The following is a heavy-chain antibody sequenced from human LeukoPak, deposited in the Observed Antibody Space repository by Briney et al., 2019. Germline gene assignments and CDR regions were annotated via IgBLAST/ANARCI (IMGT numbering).Heavy chain of an antibody. V-gene: IGHV1-2*02. CDR2: INPNSGGT. CDR3: ARVPGYCSSTSCYRPFDY. Sequence: ASVKVSCKASGYTFTDYYLNWVRQAPGQGLEWMGWINPNSGGTNYSQKFQGRVTMTRDTSISTAYMDLSRLRSDDTAVYFCARVPGYCSSTSCYRPFDYWGQGTLVTVSS. D-gene: IGHD2-2*01. J-gene: IGHJ4*02. CDR1: GYTFTDYY.